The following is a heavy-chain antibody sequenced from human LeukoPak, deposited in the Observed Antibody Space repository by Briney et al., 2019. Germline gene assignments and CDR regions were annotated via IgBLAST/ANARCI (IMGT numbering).Heavy chain of an antibody. Sequence: SETLSLTCAVYGGSFSGYYWSWIRQPPGKGLEWIGEINHSGSTNYNPSLKSRVTISVDTSKNQFSLKLSSVTAADTAVYYCARRNIVVVPAAYYFDYWGLGTLVTVSS. CDR1: GGSFSGYY. J-gene: IGHJ4*02. CDR2: INHSGST. CDR3: ARRNIVVVPAAYYFDY. D-gene: IGHD2-2*01. V-gene: IGHV4-34*01.